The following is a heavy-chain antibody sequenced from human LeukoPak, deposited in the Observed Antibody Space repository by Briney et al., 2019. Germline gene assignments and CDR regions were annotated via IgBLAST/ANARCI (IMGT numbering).Heavy chain of an antibody. V-gene: IGHV3-13*01. Sequence: GGSLRLSCAASGFTFSSYDMHWVRQATGKGLEWVSAIGTAGDTYYPGSVKGRFTISRENAKNSLYLQMNSLRAGDTAVYYCATAARNYDSSDYAFDIWGQGTMVTVSS. CDR1: GFTFSSYD. J-gene: IGHJ3*02. CDR3: ATAARNYDSSDYAFDI. CDR2: IGTAGDT. D-gene: IGHD3-22*01.